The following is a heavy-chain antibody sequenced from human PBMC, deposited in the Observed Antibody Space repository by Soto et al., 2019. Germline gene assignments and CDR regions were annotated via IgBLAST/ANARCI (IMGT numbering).Heavy chain of an antibody. Sequence: QVQLMQSGAEAKKPGSSVKVSCKASGGTFSTSAISWERQAPGEGLEWVGGIMPVLATPDYAQKFQGRVTVSAPEAMPTAYLELTLPTPDAWAVYYCARDKDRKQLAGNYHYVLDVRGQGTELTVSS. CDR2: IMPVLATP. CDR3: ARDKDRKQLAGNYHYVLDV. D-gene: IGHD3-3*02. CDR1: GGTFSTSA. J-gene: IGHJ6*02. V-gene: IGHV1-69*12.